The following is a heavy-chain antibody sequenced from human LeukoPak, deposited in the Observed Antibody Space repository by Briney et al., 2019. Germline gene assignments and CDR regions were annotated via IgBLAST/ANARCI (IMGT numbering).Heavy chain of an antibody. V-gene: IGHV3-23*01. CDR1: GFTFSSYG. Sequence: GGSLRLSCAASGFTFSSYGMSWVRQAPGKGLEWVSAISGSGGSTYYADSVKGRFTISRDNAKNSLYLQMNSLRGEDTAVYYCARGRYCNGGSCYFDSWGQGTLVTVSS. CDR2: ISGSGGST. CDR3: ARGRYCNGGSCYFDS. D-gene: IGHD2-15*01. J-gene: IGHJ4*02.